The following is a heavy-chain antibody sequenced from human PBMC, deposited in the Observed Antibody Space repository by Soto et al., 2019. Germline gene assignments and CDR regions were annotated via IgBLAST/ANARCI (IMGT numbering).Heavy chain of an antibody. J-gene: IGHJ4*02. CDR1: GYTFTGYY. CDR2: INPNSGGK. D-gene: IGHD6-6*01. V-gene: IGHV1-2*02. CDR3: ARGGSSGLDY. Sequence: QVQLVQSGAEVKKPGASVKVSCKASGYTFTGYYMHWVRQDPGQGLEWMGWINPNSGGKNYAKKFQGRVTMTRDTTIRTAYMELSRLRSDDTAVYYCARGGSSGLDYWGQGTLVTVSS.